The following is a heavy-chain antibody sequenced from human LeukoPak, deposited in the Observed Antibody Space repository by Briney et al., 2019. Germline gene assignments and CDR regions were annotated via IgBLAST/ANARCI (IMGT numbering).Heavy chain of an antibody. Sequence: GGSLRLSCAASVFTVSSNYINWVRQAPGRGLEWVSLIYGGTSADYADSVKGRFTISGDTSMNTVYLQMNSLRAEDTAVYYCARLNFGDVYWAERTLVTVPS. CDR3: ARLNFGDVY. V-gene: IGHV3-66*01. CDR1: VFTVSSNY. D-gene: IGHD4-17*01. CDR2: IYGGTSA. J-gene: IGHJ4*02.